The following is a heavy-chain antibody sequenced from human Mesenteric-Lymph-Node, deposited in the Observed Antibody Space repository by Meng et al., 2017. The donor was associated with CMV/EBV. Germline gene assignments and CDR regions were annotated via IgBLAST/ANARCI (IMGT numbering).Heavy chain of an antibody. Sequence: SETLSLTCTVSGGSISSSSYYWGWIRQPPGKGLEWIGSIYYSGSTYYNPSLKSRVTISVDTSKNQFSLKLSSVTAADTAVYYCARGGPLTGGEEVRYWGQGTLVTVSS. CDR3: ARGGPLTGGEEVRY. CDR1: GGSISSSSYY. CDR2: IYYSGST. J-gene: IGHJ4*02. V-gene: IGHV4-39*07. D-gene: IGHD3-10*01.